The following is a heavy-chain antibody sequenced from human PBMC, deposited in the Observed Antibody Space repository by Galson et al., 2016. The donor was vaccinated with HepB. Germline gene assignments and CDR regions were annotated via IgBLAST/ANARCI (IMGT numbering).Heavy chain of an antibody. CDR3: AKDFMGESADADY. J-gene: IGHJ4*02. Sequence: SLRLSCAASGFTFSNYGMHWVRQAPGKGLEWVALISHDINTKYYTDSVKGRFTISRDNSKKMVHLQMDSLRDEDTATYYCAKDFMGESADADYWGQGTLGTVPS. D-gene: IGHD3-16*01. CDR2: ISHDINTK. V-gene: IGHV3-30*18. CDR1: GFTFSNYG.